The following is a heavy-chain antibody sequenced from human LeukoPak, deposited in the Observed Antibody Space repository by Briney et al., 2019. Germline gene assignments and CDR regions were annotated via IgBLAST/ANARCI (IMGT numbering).Heavy chain of an antibody. D-gene: IGHD3-22*01. Sequence: PSETLSLTCTVSGGSISSSSDYWGWIRQPPGKGLEYIGSFYYSGSTYYNPSLKSRVTISVDTSKNQFSLKMSSVTAADTAVYYCAREGGSYDSSGYYSLHYYFDYWGQGTLVTVSS. J-gene: IGHJ4*02. V-gene: IGHV4-39*07. CDR2: FYYSGST. CDR1: GGSISSSSDY. CDR3: AREGGSYDSSGYYSLHYYFDY.